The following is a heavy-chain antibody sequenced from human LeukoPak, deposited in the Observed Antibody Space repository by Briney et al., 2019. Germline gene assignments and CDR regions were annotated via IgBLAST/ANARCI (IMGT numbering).Heavy chain of an antibody. CDR1: GGSISCGDYY. CDR2: IYDSGST. D-gene: IGHD2-2*01. Sequence: SQTLSLTCTVSGGSISCGDYYWSWIRQPPGKGLERIGYIYDSGSTYYNPSLKSRVTISVDTSKNQFSLKLSSVTAADTAVYYCARDTIVVVPAARGGGWYYYMDVWGKGSTVTVSS. V-gene: IGHV4-30-4*08. J-gene: IGHJ6*03. CDR3: ARDTIVVVPAARGGGWYYYMDV.